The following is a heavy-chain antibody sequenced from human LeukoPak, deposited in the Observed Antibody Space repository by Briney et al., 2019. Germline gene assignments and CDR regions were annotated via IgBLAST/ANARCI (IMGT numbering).Heavy chain of an antibody. D-gene: IGHD4-17*01. J-gene: IGHJ4*02. CDR2: ISPDGKDT. CDR3: AKAHHGDYFFYFGY. V-gene: IGHV3-74*01. CDR1: GFTFSNYW. Sequence: GGSLRLSCAASGFTFSNYWMYWVRQVPGKGLVWVSRISPDGKDTSHADSVKGRFTISRDNSKNTLYLQMNSLRAEDTAVYYCAKAHHGDYFFYFGYWGQGTLVTVSS.